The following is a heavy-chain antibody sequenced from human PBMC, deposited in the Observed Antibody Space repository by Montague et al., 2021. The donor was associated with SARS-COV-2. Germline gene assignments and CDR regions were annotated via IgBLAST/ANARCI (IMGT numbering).Heavy chain of an antibody. Sequence: VEPTQTLTLTCTFSGFSLSTSGMCVSWIRQPPGKGLEWIGSIYYSGSTYYNPSLKSRVTISVDTSKNQFSLKLSSVTAADTAVYYCARQDDILTGYCYSGMDFWGQGTTVTVSS. CDR3: ARQDDILTGYCYSGMDF. CDR2: IYYSGST. CDR1: GFSLSTSGMC. V-gene: IGHV4-39*01. D-gene: IGHD3-9*01. J-gene: IGHJ6*02.